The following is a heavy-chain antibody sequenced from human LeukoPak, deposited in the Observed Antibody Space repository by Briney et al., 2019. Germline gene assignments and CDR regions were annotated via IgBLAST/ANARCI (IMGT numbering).Heavy chain of an antibody. CDR3: AKSPGNYFDY. D-gene: IGHD6-13*01. CDR2: ISYDGSNK. Sequence: PGGSLRLSCAASGFTFSSYAMHWVRQAPGKGLEWVAVISYDGSNKYYTDSVKGRFTISRDNSKNTLYLQMNSLRAEDTAVYYCAKSPGNYFDYWGQGTLVTVSS. J-gene: IGHJ4*02. CDR1: GFTFSSYA. V-gene: IGHV3-30-3*01.